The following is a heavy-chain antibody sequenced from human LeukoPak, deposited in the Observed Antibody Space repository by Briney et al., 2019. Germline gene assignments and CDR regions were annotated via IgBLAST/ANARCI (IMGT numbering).Heavy chain of an antibody. CDR2: INPSGGST. D-gene: IGHD5-24*01. CDR1: GYTFTSYY. J-gene: IGHJ3*02. Sequence: ASVKVSCKASGYTFTSYYMHWVRQAPGQGLEWMGIINPSGGSTSYAQKFQGRVTMTRDMSTSTVYMELSSLRSEDTAVYYCARVQSRGGWLQFEDAFDIWGQGTMVTVSS. V-gene: IGHV1-46*01. CDR3: ARVQSRGGWLQFEDAFDI.